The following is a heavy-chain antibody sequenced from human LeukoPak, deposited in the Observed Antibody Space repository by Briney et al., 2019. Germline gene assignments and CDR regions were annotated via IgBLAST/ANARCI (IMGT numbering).Heavy chain of an antibody. V-gene: IGHV1-46*01. J-gene: IGHJ5*02. CDR3: ARVIRDCTNGVCYNHWFDP. D-gene: IGHD2-8*01. CDR1: GYTFTSYY. Sequence: GASVKVSCKASGYTFTSYYMHWVRQAPGQGLEWMGIINPSGGSTSYAQKFQGRVTMTRDTSTSTVYMELSSLRSEDTAVYHCARVIRDCTNGVCYNHWFDPWGQGTLVTVSS. CDR2: INPSGGST.